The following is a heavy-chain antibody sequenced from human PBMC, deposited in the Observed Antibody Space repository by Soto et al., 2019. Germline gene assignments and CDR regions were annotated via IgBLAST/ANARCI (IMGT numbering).Heavy chain of an antibody. CDR2: IYYAGST. CDR1: GGSISSTGHY. CDR3: ARLMGVVTVDY. J-gene: IGHJ4*02. D-gene: IGHD2-21*02. V-gene: IGHV4-39*02. Sequence: QLQLQESGPGLVKPSETLSLTCSVSGGSISSTGHYWGWIRQPPGKGLEWIGNIYYAGSTYYNPSLEGRLTIAVDTSKNRFSLALTSVTAADTAVYYCARLMGVVTVDYWGQGALVTVSS.